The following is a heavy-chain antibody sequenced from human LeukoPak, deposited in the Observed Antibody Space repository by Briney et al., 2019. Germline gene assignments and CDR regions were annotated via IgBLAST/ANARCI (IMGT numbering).Heavy chain of an antibody. CDR1: GASISSTNW. Sequence: PSGTLSLTCAVSGASISSTNWWSWVRQPPGKGLKWIGEIYQSGSTNYNPSLKSRVTISVDKSKNQFSLKLYSVTAADTAVYYCARGLITTGRSNFDYWGQGTLVTVSS. V-gene: IGHV4-4*02. J-gene: IGHJ4*02. CDR3: ARGLITTGRSNFDY. CDR2: IYQSGST. D-gene: IGHD3-10*01.